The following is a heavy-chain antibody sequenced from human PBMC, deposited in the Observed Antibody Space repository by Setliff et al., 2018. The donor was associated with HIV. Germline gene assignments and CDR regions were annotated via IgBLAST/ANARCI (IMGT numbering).Heavy chain of an antibody. Sequence: SETLSLTCTVSGGSISSHYWSWIRQPPGKGLEWIAYIYYSGTTSYNPSLKSRVTISVDTSKNQFSLRLRSVTAADTAVYYCARPSLGIGGGSMFNNWGQGTLVTVSS. CDR2: IYYSGTT. J-gene: IGHJ4*02. D-gene: IGHD3-3*01. CDR1: GGSISSHY. V-gene: IGHV4-59*08. CDR3: ARPSLGIGGGSMFNN.